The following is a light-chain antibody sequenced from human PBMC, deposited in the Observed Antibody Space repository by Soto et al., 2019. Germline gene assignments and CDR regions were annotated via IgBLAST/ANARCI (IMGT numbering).Light chain of an antibody. CDR3: QQYYSYPIT. CDR1: QGISSD. V-gene: IGKV1-8*01. CDR2: AAS. J-gene: IGKJ5*01. Sequence: AIRMTQSPSSLSASTGDRVTITCRASQGISSDLVWYQQKPGKAPKLLIYAASTLQSGVPSRFSGSGSGTDFTLTIRCLQSEDFATYYCQQYYSYPITVRQGTRLEIK.